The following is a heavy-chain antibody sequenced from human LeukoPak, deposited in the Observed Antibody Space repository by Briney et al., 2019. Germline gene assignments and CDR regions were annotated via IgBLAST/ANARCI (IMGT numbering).Heavy chain of an antibody. CDR3: ARGHSSGYYTGPLDY. CDR1: GYTFSSYY. J-gene: IGHJ4*02. D-gene: IGHD3-22*01. Sequence: ASVKVSCKASGYTFSSYYMHWVRQAPGQGLEWMAIVNPSGGSTSYAQKFQGRVTMTRDTSASTVYMELYSLRSEDTAVYYCARGHSSGYYTGPLDYWGQGTLVTVSS. CDR2: VNPSGGST. V-gene: IGHV1-46*01.